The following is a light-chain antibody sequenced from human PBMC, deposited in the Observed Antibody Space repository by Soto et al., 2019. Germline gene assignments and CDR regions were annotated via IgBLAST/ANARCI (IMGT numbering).Light chain of an antibody. CDR3: QQYNSYLT. J-gene: IGKJ3*01. Sequence: DIQMTQSPSTLSASVGDRVTITCRASQSISSWLAWYQQKPGKAPKLLIYDASSLESGVPSRFRGSGSGTEFTLTISSLQPDDFATSYCQQYNSYLTFGPGTKVDIK. CDR1: QSISSW. V-gene: IGKV1-5*01. CDR2: DAS.